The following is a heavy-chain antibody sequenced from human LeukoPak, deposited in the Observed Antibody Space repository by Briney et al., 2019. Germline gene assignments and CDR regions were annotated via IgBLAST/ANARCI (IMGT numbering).Heavy chain of an antibody. V-gene: IGHV3-11*01. CDR1: GFTFSDYY. CDR2: ISSSGSTI. D-gene: IGHD1-1*01. Sequence: PGGSLRLSCAASGFTFSDYYMSWIRQAPGKGLEWVSYISSSGSTIYYADSVKGRFTISRDNAKNSLYLQMNSLRAEDTAVYYCAREDWNDDPFGGNYYYGMDVWGQGTTVTVSS. J-gene: IGHJ6*02. CDR3: AREDWNDDPFGGNYYYGMDV.